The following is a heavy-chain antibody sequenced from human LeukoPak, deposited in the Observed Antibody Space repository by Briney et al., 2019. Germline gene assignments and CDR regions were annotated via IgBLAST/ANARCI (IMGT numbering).Heavy chain of an antibody. V-gene: IGHV3-43*01. CDR2: ISWDGGIT. Sequence: GGSLRLSCAASGFTFDDYTMHWVRQAPGKGLEWVSLISWDGGITYYADSVKGRFTISRDNSKNSLYLQMNSLRTEDTALYNCAKGTVVVTGPLDYWGQGTLVTVSS. D-gene: IGHD3-22*01. CDR1: GFTFDDYT. J-gene: IGHJ4*02. CDR3: AKGTVVVTGPLDY.